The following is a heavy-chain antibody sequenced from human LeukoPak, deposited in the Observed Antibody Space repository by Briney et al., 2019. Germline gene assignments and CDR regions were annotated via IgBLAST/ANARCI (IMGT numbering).Heavy chain of an antibody. J-gene: IGHJ2*01. CDR2: INTDGSST. V-gene: IGHV3-74*01. CDR3: ARIGQWGYWYFDL. D-gene: IGHD6-19*01. CDR1: GFAFNSYW. Sequence: PGGSLRLSCATSGFAFNSYWMHWVRQAPGKGLVWVSRINTDGSSTSYADSVKGRFTISRDNAQNTLHLQMNSLRAEDTAVYYCARIGQWGYWYFDLWGRGTLVTVSS.